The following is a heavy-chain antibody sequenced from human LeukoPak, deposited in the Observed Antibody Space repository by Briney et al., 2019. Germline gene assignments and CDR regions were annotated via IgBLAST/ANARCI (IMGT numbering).Heavy chain of an antibody. CDR3: ARDPLRGQLGRPYYYYGMDV. D-gene: IGHD1-1*01. CDR2: INAGNGNT. V-gene: IGHV1-3*01. CDR1: GYTFTSYA. Sequence: GASVKVSCKASGYTFTSYAMHWVRQAPGQRLEWMGWINAGNGNTKYSQKFQGRVTITRDTSASTAYMELSSLRSEDTAVYYCARDPLRGQLGRPYYYYGMDVWGKGTTVTVSS. J-gene: IGHJ6*04.